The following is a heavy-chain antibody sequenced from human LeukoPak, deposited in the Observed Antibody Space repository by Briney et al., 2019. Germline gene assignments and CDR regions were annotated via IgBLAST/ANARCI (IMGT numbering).Heavy chain of an antibody. Sequence: SETLSLTCAVSGFSLSSGYYWGWLRQPPGKGLEWIGNVYHSGSTYYNPSLKSRVTISVDTSRNQLYLKLNSVTAADTAVYYCARLDSGYDRDIWGQGTLVTVSS. CDR2: VYHSGST. J-gene: IGHJ4*02. V-gene: IGHV4-38-2*01. D-gene: IGHD5-12*01. CDR3: ARLDSGYDRDI. CDR1: GFSLSSGYY.